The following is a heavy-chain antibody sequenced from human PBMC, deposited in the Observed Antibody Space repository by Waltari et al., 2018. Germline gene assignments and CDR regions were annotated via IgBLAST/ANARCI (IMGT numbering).Heavy chain of an antibody. J-gene: IGHJ4*02. CDR1: GFTFSSYW. D-gene: IGHD6-13*01. CDR2: IKQDGSEK. Sequence: EVQLVESGGGLVQPGGSLRLSCTASGFTFSSYWMSWVRQAPGKGLEWVANIKQDGSEKYYVDSVKGRFTISRDNAKNSLYLQMNSLRAEDTAVYYCARDRLSSSQLNYFDYWGQGTLVTVSS. V-gene: IGHV3-7*03. CDR3: ARDRLSSSQLNYFDY.